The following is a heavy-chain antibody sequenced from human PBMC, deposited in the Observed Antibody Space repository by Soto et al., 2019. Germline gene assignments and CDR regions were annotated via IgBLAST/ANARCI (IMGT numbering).Heavy chain of an antibody. D-gene: IGHD3-22*01. V-gene: IGHV4-4*02. Sequence: PSETLSLTCAFSVVSISSSNWWRWVRQPPGKGLEWIGEIYHSGSTNYNPSLKSRVTISVDKSKNQFSLKLSSVTAADKAVYYCAVHSYYYDSSGSKKTYYFDYWGQGTLVTVSS. CDR3: AVHSYYYDSSGSKKTYYFDY. CDR1: VVSISSSNW. CDR2: IYHSGST. J-gene: IGHJ4*02.